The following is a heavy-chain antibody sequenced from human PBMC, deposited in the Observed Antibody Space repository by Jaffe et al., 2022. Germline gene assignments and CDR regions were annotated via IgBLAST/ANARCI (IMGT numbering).Heavy chain of an antibody. CDR2: INPNSGGT. J-gene: IGHJ3*02. V-gene: IGHV1-2*06. CDR1: GYTFTGYY. Sequence: QVQLVQSGAEVKKPGASVKVSCKASGYTFTGYYMHWVRQAPGQGLEWMGRINPNSGGTNYAQKFQGRVTMTRDTSISTAYMELSRLRSDDTAVYYCAVPYSSGWPDGDDAFDIWGQGTMVTVSS. D-gene: IGHD6-19*01. CDR3: AVPYSSGWPDGDDAFDI.